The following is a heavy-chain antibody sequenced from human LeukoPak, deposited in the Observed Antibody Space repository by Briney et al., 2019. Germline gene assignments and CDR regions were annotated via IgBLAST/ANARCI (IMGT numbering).Heavy chain of an antibody. D-gene: IGHD2-2*01. CDR2: IKQDGSEK. Sequence: PGGSLRLSCAASGFTFSSYWMSWVRQAPGKGLEWVANIKQDGSEKYYVDSVKGRFTISRDNAKTSLYLQMNSLRAEDTAVYYCARPLGYCSSTSCPNDAFDIWGQGTMVTVSS. J-gene: IGHJ3*02. CDR1: GFTFSSYW. CDR3: ARPLGYCSSTSCPNDAFDI. V-gene: IGHV3-7*01.